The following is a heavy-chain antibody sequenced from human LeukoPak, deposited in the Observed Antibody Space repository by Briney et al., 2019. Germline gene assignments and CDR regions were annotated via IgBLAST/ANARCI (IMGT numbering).Heavy chain of an antibody. D-gene: IGHD3-22*01. J-gene: IGHJ4*02. CDR1: GITLTNYG. Sequence: GGSLRLSCAVSGITLTNYGMSWVRQAPGKGLEWVAGISDSGGRTKYADSVKGRFTVSRDNPKNTLYLQMNSLKTEDTAVYFCAKRGVVIRVILVGFHKEANYFHSWGQGALVTVSS. CDR3: AKRGVVIRVILVGFHKEANYFHS. CDR2: ISDSGGRT. V-gene: IGHV3-23*01.